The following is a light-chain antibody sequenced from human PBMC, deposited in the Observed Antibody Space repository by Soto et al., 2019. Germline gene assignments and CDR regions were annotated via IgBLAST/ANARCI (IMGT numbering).Light chain of an antibody. Sequence: DIQMTQSPSTLSASVGDRVTITCRASQSINNWLAWYQQKPGKAPKLLIYEASSLLSGVPSRFSGSGSGTEFTLTISSLQPDDFATYYCQQLNSYPRVTFGGGTKVEIK. V-gene: IGKV1-5*03. CDR3: QQLNSYPRVT. CDR1: QSINNW. CDR2: EAS. J-gene: IGKJ4*01.